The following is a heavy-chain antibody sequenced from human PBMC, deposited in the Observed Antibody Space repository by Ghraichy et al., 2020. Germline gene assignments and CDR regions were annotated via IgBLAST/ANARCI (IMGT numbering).Heavy chain of an antibody. Sequence: ASVKVSCKASGYTFTDYYMHWVRQAPGQGLEWVGCINPNSGGTNYAQKFQGRVTVTRDTSISTAYMELSGLKPDDTAVYYCVTFRGSFDNWGQGTLVTVSS. CDR1: GYTFTDYY. J-gene: IGHJ4*02. V-gene: IGHV1-2*02. D-gene: IGHD3-10*01. CDR2: INPNSGGT. CDR3: VTFRGSFDN.